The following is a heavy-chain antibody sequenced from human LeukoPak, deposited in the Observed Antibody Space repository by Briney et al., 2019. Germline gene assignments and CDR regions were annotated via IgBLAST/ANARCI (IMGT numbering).Heavy chain of an antibody. Sequence: SETLSLTCDVYGGSLSGYRWTWIRQSPGKGLEWIGEIDHSGSTTYTSSLEGRVTIAADNSKYQFSLHLTSVTAADTAVYYCARIVGYYYYPDIWGKGTTVIVSS. CDR2: IDHSGST. CDR1: GGSLSGYR. V-gene: IGHV4-34*01. J-gene: IGHJ6*03. D-gene: IGHD2-15*01. CDR3: ARIVGYYYYPDI.